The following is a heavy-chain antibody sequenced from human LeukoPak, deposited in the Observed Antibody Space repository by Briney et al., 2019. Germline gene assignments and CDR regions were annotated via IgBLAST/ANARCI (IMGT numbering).Heavy chain of an antibody. J-gene: IGHJ6*02. Sequence: SETLSLTCTVSGGSISSYYWSWIRQPPGKGLEWNGYIYYSGSTNYNPSLKSRVTISVDTSKNQFSLKRSSVTAADTAVYYCARARPIYYYGMDVWGQGTTVTVSS. V-gene: IGHV4-59*01. CDR1: GGSISSYY. CDR2: IYYSGST. CDR3: ARARPIYYYGMDV.